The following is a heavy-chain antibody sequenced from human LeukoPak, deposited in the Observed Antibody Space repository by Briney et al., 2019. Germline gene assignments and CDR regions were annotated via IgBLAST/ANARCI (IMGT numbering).Heavy chain of an antibody. V-gene: IGHV3-7*05. CDR2: IKQDGSEK. CDR1: GFTFSNYW. CDR3: ARVRYYDSSGYYYAFDI. J-gene: IGHJ3*02. Sequence: PGGSLRLSCVASGFTFSNYWMSWVRQSPGKGLEWVANIKQDGSEKYYVDSVKGRFTISRDNAGNSLYLQMNSLRAEDTAVYYCARVRYYDSSGYYYAFDIWGQGTMVTVSS. D-gene: IGHD3-22*01.